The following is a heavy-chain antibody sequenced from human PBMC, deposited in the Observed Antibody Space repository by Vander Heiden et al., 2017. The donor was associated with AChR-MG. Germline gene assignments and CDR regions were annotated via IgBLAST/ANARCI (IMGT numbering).Heavy chain of an antibody. D-gene: IGHD2-2*01. CDR1: GGTFSSYA. V-gene: IGHV1-69*01. CDR2: IIAIVGTA. J-gene: IGHJ5*02. CDR3: ASPPRGTTRRGFWFDP. Sequence: QVQPVQSGAEVKKPGSSVTVSCMATGGTFSSYAISGVRQAPGQGLEWMGGIIAIVGTANYAQKFQGRVTITADESTSTAYMELSSLRSEDTAVYYCASPPRGTTRRGFWFDPWGQGTLVTVSS.